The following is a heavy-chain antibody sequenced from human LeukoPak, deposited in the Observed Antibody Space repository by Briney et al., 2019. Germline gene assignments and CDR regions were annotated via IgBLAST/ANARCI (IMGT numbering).Heavy chain of an antibody. CDR1: GFTFISYV. Sequence: GGSLRLSCAASGFTFISYVMHWVRQAPGKGLEWVAVISYDGSNKYYAESVKGRFTISRDNSKNTLYLQMNSLRAEDTAVYYCAKASLRYYYDSSGYSYDYWGQGKLVTVSS. J-gene: IGHJ4*02. D-gene: IGHD3-22*01. V-gene: IGHV3-30*18. CDR2: ISYDGSNK. CDR3: AKASLRYYYDSSGYSYDY.